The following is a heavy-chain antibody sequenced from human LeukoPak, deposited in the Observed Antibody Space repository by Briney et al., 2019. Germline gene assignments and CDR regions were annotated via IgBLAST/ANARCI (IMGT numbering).Heavy chain of an antibody. J-gene: IGHJ4*02. CDR2: ISYDGSNK. D-gene: IGHD3-16*01. CDR1: GFTFSSYG. CDR3: AKEDDYFGSIDY. Sequence: GSLRLSCAASGFTFSSYGMHWVRQAPGKGLEWVAVISYDGSNKYYADSVKGRFAISRDNSKNTLYLQMNSLRAEDTAVYYCAKEDDYFGSIDYWGQGTLVTVSS. V-gene: IGHV3-30*18.